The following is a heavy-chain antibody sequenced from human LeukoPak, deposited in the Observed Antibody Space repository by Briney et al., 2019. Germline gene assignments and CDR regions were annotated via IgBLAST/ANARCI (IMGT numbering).Heavy chain of an antibody. CDR3: ARVSWPPGSSWYYFDY. D-gene: IGHD3-10*01. CDR1: GGSVSDYY. V-gene: IGHV4-59*02. J-gene: IGHJ4*02. CDR2: IYHTGST. Sequence: SETLSLTCTISGGSVSDYYWSWIRQSPGKGLEWIGYIYHTGSTSYSPSLKSRVTISADTSQNQFSLKLSSVTAADTAVYYCARVSWPPGSSWYYFDYWGQGTLVTVTS.